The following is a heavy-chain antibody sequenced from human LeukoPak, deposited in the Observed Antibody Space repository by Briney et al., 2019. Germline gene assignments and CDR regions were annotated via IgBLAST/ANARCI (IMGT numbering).Heavy chain of an antibody. J-gene: IGHJ3*02. CDR2: VYPGDSDT. V-gene: IGHV5-51*01. CDR1: GYSFTSYW. D-gene: IGHD2-21*02. Sequence: GESLKISCKGSGYSFTSYWIGWVRQMPGKGLVWMGIVYPGDSDTRYSPSFQAQVTISADKSISTAYLQWSSLKASDTAMYYCARRRYCGGDCYDRAFDIWGQGTMVTVSS. CDR3: ARRRYCGGDCYDRAFDI.